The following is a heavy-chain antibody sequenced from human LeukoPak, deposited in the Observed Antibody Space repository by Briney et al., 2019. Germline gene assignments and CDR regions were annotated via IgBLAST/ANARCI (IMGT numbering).Heavy chain of an antibody. Sequence: GGSLRLSCSASGFTFSSCAMHWVRQAPGKGLEYVSAISGSGSSTYYADSVKGRFTISRDNSKNTLFLQMSSLGPEDTAVYYCVTSSSSGWYADYWGQGTLVTVSS. V-gene: IGHV3-64D*09. D-gene: IGHD6-19*01. CDR3: VTSSSSGWYADY. CDR2: ISGSGSST. CDR1: GFTFSSCA. J-gene: IGHJ4*02.